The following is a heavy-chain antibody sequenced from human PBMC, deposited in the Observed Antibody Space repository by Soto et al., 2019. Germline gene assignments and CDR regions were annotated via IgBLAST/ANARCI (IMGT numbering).Heavy chain of an antibody. CDR2: ISAYNGNT. Sequence: ASVKVSCKASGYTFTSYGISWVRQAPGQGLEWMGWISAYNGNTNYAQKLQGRVTMTTDTSTSTAYMELRSLRSDDTAVYYCARGYDILTGYLYYYYGMDVWGQGTTVTVSS. CDR1: GYTFTSYG. J-gene: IGHJ6*02. V-gene: IGHV1-18*01. D-gene: IGHD3-9*01. CDR3: ARGYDILTGYLYYYYGMDV.